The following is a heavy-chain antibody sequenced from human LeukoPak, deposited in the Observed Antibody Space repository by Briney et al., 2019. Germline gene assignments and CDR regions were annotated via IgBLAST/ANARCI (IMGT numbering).Heavy chain of an antibody. D-gene: IGHD3-16*02. CDR2: INHSGST. CDR3: ARAADYDYVWGSYRSYYCYYYMDV. J-gene: IGHJ6*03. CDR1: GGSFSGYY. V-gene: IGHV4-34*01. Sequence: SETLSLTCAVYGGSFSGYYWSWIRQPPGKGLEWIGEINHSGSTNYNPSLKSRVTISVDTSKNQFSLKLSSVTAADTAVYYCARAADYDYVWGSYRSYYCYYYMDVWGKGTTVTVSS.